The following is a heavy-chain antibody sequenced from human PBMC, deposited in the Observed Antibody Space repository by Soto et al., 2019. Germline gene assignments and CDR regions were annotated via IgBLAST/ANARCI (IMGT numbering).Heavy chain of an antibody. CDR2: DYSDSA. CDR1: GASVSSHH. V-gene: IGHV4-59*02. Sequence: QVQLQESGPGVVKPSETLSLTCTVSGASVSSHHWTWIRQPPGKGLEWIGDYSDSASYSPSLKSRVTISADPSQNQFALNLSSVTAADTAVYYCAAYRRGEGGRGYWGQGTLVTVSS. D-gene: IGHD3-16*01. CDR3: AAYRRGEGGRGY. J-gene: IGHJ4*02.